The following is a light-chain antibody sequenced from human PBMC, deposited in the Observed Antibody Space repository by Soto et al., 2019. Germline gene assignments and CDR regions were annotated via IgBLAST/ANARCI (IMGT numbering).Light chain of an antibody. V-gene: IGLV1-40*01. J-gene: IGLJ1*01. CDR3: QSYDSSLSGYV. CDR1: SSNIGAGND. CDR2: ANS. Sequence: QSVLTQPPSVSGAPGQRVNISCTGSSSNIGAGNDVNWYQQLPGTAPKLLIYANSNRPSGVPDRVSGSKSGTTASLAITGLQAEDEADYYCQSYDSSLSGYVFGTGTKLTVL.